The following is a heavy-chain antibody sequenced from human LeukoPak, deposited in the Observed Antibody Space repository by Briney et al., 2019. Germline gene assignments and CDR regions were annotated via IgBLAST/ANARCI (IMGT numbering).Heavy chain of an antibody. V-gene: IGHV4-39*01. CDR1: GGSISSTNYY. J-gene: IGHJ5*02. CDR2: IYYSGST. CDR3: ARHDISLGSPNWFDP. Sequence: PSETLSLTCTVSGGSISSTNYYWGWIRQPPGKGLEWIGSIYYSGSTYYNPSLRSRVTISVDTSTNQFSLKLNSVTAADTAVYYCARHDISLGSPNWFDPWGQGTLVTVSS. D-gene: IGHD7-27*01.